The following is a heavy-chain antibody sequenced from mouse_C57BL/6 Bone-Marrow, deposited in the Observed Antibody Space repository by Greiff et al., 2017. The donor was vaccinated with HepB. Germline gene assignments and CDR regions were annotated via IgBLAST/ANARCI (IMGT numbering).Heavy chain of an antibody. J-gene: IGHJ3*01. CDR1: GYTFTDYY. CDR2: INPNNGGT. D-gene: IGHD1-1*01. CDR3: ARSHYYGSSAY. Sequence: EVQLQQSGPELVKPGASVKISCKASGYTFTDYYMNWVKQSHGKSLEWIGDINPNNGGTSYNQKFKGKATLTVDKSSSTAYMELRSLTSEDSAVYYCARSHYYGSSAYWGQGTLVTVSA. V-gene: IGHV1-26*01.